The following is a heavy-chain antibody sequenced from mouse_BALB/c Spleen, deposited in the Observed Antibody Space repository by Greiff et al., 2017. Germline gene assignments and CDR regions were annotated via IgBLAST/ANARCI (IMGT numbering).Heavy chain of an antibody. CDR2: ISSGGGST. Sequence: EVMLVESGGGLVKPGGSLKLSCAASGFAFSSYDMSWVRQTPEKRLEWVAYISSGGGSTYYPDTVKGRFTISRDNAKNTLYLQMSSLKSEDTAMYYCARQGYRYDWVYAMDYWGQGTSVTVSS. V-gene: IGHV5-12-1*01. CDR1: GFAFSSYD. D-gene: IGHD2-14*01. J-gene: IGHJ4*01. CDR3: ARQGYRYDWVYAMDY.